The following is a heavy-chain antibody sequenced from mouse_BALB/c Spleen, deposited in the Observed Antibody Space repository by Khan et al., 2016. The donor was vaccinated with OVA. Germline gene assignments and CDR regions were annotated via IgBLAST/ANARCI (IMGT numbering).Heavy chain of an antibody. Sequence: VKLLESGPGLVAPSQSLSITCTVSGFSLSSYGVNWVRQPPGKGLEWLGVIRGDGSTNYHSALITRLIIIKDNSKSQVFLKLNSLQTDDTATYYCTKYAPDYYSMDYWGQGTSVTVSS. CDR3: TKYAPDYYSMDY. CDR1: GFSLSSYG. J-gene: IGHJ4*01. V-gene: IGHV2-3*01. CDR2: IRGDGST.